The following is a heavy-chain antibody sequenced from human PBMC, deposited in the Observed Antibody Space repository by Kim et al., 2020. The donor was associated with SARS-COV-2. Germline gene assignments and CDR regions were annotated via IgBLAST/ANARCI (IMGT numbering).Heavy chain of an antibody. CDR2: INHSGST. J-gene: IGHJ4*02. CDR1: GGSFSGYY. CDR3: ARGRVAAGTGVYFDY. Sequence: SETLSLTCAVYGGSFSGYYWSWIRQPPGKGLEWIGEINHSGSTNYNPSLKSRVTISVDTSKNQFSLKLSSVTAADTAVYYCARGRVAAGTGVYFDYWGQG. V-gene: IGHV4-34*01. D-gene: IGHD6-13*01.